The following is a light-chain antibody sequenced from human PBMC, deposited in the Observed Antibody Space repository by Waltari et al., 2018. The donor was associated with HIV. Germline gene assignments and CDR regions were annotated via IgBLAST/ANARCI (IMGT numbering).Light chain of an antibody. J-gene: IGKJ3*01. Sequence: IHLSQSPSSLSASVGGRIIITCRANRTLGQDLNWSRFSPGGAHKPLIYAASNVQSGVPVRVSRSWSGTDFNLRGNNLQPDDFGTYFCSAASGGRAFGPGT. CDR2: AAS. CDR1: RTLGQD. CDR3: SAASGGRA. V-gene: IGKV1-17*02.